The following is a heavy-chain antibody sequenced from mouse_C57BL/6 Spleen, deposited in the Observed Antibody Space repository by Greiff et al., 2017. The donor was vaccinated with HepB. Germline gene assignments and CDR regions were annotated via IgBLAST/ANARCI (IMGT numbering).Heavy chain of an antibody. J-gene: IGHJ1*03. D-gene: IGHD1-1*01. CDR3: ARGDYGSSYWYFDV. Sequence: VKLQQPGAELVMPGASVKLSCKASGYTFTSYWMHWVKQRPGQGLEWIGEIDPSDSYTNYNQKFKGKSTLTVDKSSSTAYMQLSSLTSEDSAVYYCARGDYGSSYWYFDVWGTGTTVTVSS. CDR1: GYTFTSYW. V-gene: IGHV1-69*01. CDR2: IDPSDSYT.